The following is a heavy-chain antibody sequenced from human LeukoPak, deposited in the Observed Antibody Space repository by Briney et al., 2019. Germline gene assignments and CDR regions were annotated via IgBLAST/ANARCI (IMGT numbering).Heavy chain of an antibody. CDR2: INPNSGGT. V-gene: IGHV1-2*02. CDR3: ARMKPGTFDS. Sequence: ASVKVSFKASAYTFTRYYMHWVRQAPGQGLEWMGWINPNSGGTNYAQKFQGRVTMTRDTSISTAYMELSRLRSDDTAVYFCARMKPGTFDSCGQGNLVTVSS. CDR1: AYTFTRYY. D-gene: IGHD1-1*01. J-gene: IGHJ4*02.